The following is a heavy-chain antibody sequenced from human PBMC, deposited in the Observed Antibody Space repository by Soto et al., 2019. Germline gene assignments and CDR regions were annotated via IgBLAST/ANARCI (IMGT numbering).Heavy chain of an antibody. CDR2: ISAYNGNT. CDR1: GYTFTSYG. D-gene: IGHD3-9*01. V-gene: IGHV1-18*01. J-gene: IGHJ6*02. CDR3: ARDRGVLRYSWREYNYGMDV. Sequence: ASVKVSCKASGYTFTSYGISWVRQAPGQGLEWMGWISAYNGNTNYAQKLQGRVTMTTDTSTSTAYMELRSLRYDDTAVYYCARDRGVLRYSWREYNYGMDVWGQGTTVTVSS.